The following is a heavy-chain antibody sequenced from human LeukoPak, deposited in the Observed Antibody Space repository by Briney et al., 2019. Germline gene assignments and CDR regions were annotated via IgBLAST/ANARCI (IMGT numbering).Heavy chain of an antibody. V-gene: IGHV3-48*04. CDR3: ARVQRYCSSTSCYAFDI. J-gene: IGHJ3*02. Sequence: GGSLRLSCAASGFIFSNYAMNWVRQAPGKGLEWVSYISSSTTTIYYADSVRGRFTISRDYARNSLYLQMNSLRAEDTAVYYCARVQRYCSSTSCYAFDIWGQGTMVTVSS. CDR2: ISSSTTTI. CDR1: GFIFSNYA. D-gene: IGHD2-2*01.